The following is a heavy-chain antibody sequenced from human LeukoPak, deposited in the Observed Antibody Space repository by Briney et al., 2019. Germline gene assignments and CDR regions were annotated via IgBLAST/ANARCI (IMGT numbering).Heavy chain of an antibody. CDR1: GFTFSSYA. V-gene: IGHV3-64*02. CDR2: ISSNGGST. D-gene: IGHD6-19*01. Sequence: GGSLRLSCAASGFTFSSYAMHWVRQAPGKGLEYVSAISSNGGSTYYADSVKGRFTISRDNSKNSLYLQMNSLRTEDTALYYCAKDKDSSGWFNFDYWGQGTLVTVSS. CDR3: AKDKDSSGWFNFDY. J-gene: IGHJ4*02.